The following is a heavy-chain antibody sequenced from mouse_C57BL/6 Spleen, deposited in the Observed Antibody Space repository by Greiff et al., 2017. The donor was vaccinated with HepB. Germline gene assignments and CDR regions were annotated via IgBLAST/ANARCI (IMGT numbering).Heavy chain of an antibody. CDR3: ARHEYSNYVDAMDY. CDR1: GFTFSSYG. V-gene: IGHV5-6*02. D-gene: IGHD2-5*01. CDR2: ISSGGSYT. J-gene: IGHJ4*01. Sequence: DVMLVESGGDLVKPGGSLKLSCAASGFTFSSYGMSWVRQTPDKRLEWVATISSGGSYTYYPDSVKGRFTISRDNAKNTLYLQMSSLKSEDTAMYYCARHEYSNYVDAMDYWGQGTSVTVSS.